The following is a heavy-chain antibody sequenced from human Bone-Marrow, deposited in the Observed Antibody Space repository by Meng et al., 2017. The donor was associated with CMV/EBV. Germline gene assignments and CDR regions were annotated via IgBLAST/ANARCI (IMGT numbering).Heavy chain of an antibody. V-gene: IGHV3-30*04. J-gene: IGHJ6*02. CDR2: MSYDGTNK. Sequence: GESLKISCAASGFSFRSYTLHWVRQAPGKGLEWVALMSYDGTNKYYADSVKGRFTISRDTSKNILYLQMNSLRAEDTAVYYCARDTSDFWSGYHYYYYGMDVWGQGTTVTVSS. CDR3: ARDTSDFWSGYHYYYYGMDV. D-gene: IGHD3-3*01. CDR1: GFSFRSYT.